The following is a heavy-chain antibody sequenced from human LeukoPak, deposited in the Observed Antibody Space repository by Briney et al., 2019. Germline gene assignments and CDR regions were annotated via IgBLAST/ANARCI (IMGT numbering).Heavy chain of an antibody. V-gene: IGHV3-23*01. CDR2: IYGGGDAT. Sequence: GGSLRLSCAASGFTFSSHAMTWFRQAPEKGLEWVASIYGGGDATFYADSVRGRFTISRDNSKNTLYLQMNSLRAEDTAVYYCASDVDTATFDYWGQGTLVTVSS. CDR1: GFTFSSHA. CDR3: ASDVDTATFDY. J-gene: IGHJ4*02. D-gene: IGHD5-18*01.